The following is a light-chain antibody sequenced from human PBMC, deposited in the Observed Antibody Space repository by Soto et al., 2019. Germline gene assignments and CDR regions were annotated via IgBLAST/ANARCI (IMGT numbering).Light chain of an antibody. J-gene: IGLJ1*01. V-gene: IGLV2-23*02. CDR2: EVT. CDR1: SSDVGSYNL. CDR3: CSYAGSSTYV. Sequence: QSVLTQPASVSGSPGQSITISCTGTSSDVGSYNLVSWYQQHPGKAPKFMIFEVTQRPSGVFNRFSGSKSGNTASMTISGLQAEDEADYYCCSYAGSSTYVFGTGTKVTVL.